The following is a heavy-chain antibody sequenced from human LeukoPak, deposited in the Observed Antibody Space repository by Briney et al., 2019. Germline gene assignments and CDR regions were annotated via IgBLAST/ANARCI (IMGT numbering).Heavy chain of an antibody. Sequence: PGGSLRLSCAASGFTFSSYAMHWVRQAPGKGLEWVAVISYDGSNKYYADSVKGRFTISRDNSKNTLYLQMNSLRAEDTAVYYCARDPPEGYCSSTSCYTGAFDIWGQGTMVTVSS. J-gene: IGHJ3*02. CDR3: ARDPPEGYCSSTSCYTGAFDI. V-gene: IGHV3-30-3*01. D-gene: IGHD2-2*02. CDR2: ISYDGSNK. CDR1: GFTFSSYA.